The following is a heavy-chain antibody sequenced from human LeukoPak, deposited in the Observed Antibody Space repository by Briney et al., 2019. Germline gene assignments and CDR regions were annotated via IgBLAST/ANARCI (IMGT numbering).Heavy chain of an antibody. CDR3: ARGAEGATRFNY. J-gene: IGHJ4*02. CDR2: INPNSGGT. D-gene: IGHD1-26*01. CDR1: GYTFTGYY. Sequence: ASVKVSCKASGYTFTGYYMHWVRQAPGQGLEWMGRINPNSGGTNYAQKFQGRVTMTRDTSISTAYMELSSLRSDDTAVYYCARGAEGATRFNYWGQGTLVTVSS. V-gene: IGHV1-2*06.